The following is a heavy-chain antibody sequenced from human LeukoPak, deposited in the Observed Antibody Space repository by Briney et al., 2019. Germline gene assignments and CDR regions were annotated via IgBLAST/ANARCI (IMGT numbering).Heavy chain of an antibody. CDR1: GGSISSYY. J-gene: IGHJ6*03. CDR3: ARRWSPYSSSWPPLYYYYYMDV. V-gene: IGHV4-34*01. Sequence: SETLSLTCTVSGGSISSYYWSWIRQPPGKGLEWIGEINHSGSTNYNPSLKSRVTISVDTSKNQFSLKLSSVTAADTAVYYCARRWSPYSSSWPPLYYYYYMDVWGKGTTVTISS. CDR2: INHSGST. D-gene: IGHD6-13*01.